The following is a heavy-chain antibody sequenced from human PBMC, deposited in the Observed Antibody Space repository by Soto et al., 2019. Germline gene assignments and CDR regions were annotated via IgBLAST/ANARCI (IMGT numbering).Heavy chain of an antibody. D-gene: IGHD1-26*01. CDR2: INAGNGNT. CDR3: ARGGSLYWYFDL. CDR1: GYTFTSYA. Sequence: QVQLVQSGAEVKKPGASVKVSCKASGYTFTSYAMHWVRQAPGQRLEWMGWINAGNGNTKYSQNFQGRVTITRDTSAGPAYMELSSLRSEDTAVYYCARGGSLYWYFDLWGRGTLVTVSS. J-gene: IGHJ2*01. V-gene: IGHV1-3*01.